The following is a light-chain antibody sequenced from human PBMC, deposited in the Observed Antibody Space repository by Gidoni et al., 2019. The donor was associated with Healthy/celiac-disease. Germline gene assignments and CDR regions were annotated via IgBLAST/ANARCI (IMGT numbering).Light chain of an antibody. CDR2: GAS. V-gene: IGKV3-20*01. CDR3: QQYGSSRWT. J-gene: IGKJ1*01. Sequence: EIVLTQSPGTLSLSPGERATLSCRASQSVSSSYLAWYQQKPGQAPRLLIYGASSRATGIPDRFSGSGSGTDFTLTISRLEPEDFAVYYCQQYGSSRWTFXPXTKVXIK. CDR1: QSVSSSY.